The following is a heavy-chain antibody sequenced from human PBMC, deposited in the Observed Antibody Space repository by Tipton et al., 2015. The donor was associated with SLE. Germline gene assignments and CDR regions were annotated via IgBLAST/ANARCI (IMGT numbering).Heavy chain of an antibody. Sequence: TLSLTCTVYGGSFSGYYWSWIRQPPGKGLEWIGYIYYSGSTNYNPSLKSRVTISVDTSKNHFSLNLSSVTAADTAVYYCASLLGYSTSSGALDIWGQGTMVTVSS. V-gene: IGHV4-59*01. D-gene: IGHD6-6*01. CDR3: ASLLGYSTSSGALDI. CDR1: GGSFSGYY. CDR2: IYYSGST. J-gene: IGHJ3*02.